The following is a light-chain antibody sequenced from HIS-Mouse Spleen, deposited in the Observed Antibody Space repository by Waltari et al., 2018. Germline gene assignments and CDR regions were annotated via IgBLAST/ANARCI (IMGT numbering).Light chain of an antibody. CDR3: CSYAGSSTWV. CDR1: SSDVGRYNF. J-gene: IGLJ3*02. CDR2: EGS. V-gene: IGLV2-23*01. Sequence: QSALTQPASVSGSPGQSITIPCPGTSSDVGRYNFVSWYQRHPGKAPKLMIYEGSKRPSGVSNRFSGSKSGNTASLTISGLQAEDEADYYCCSYAGSSTWVFGGGTKLTVL.